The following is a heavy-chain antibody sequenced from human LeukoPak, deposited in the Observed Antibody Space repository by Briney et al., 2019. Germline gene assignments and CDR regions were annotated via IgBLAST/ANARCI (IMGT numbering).Heavy chain of an antibody. J-gene: IGHJ5*02. Sequence: PGGSLRLSCAASGFIFDDYGMSWVRHAPGKGLEWVSGINLNGGSTGYADSVQGRFTISRDNAKNSLYLEMNSVRAEDTALYYCARDGDRFGELLSTQFNWFDPWGQGTLVIVSS. V-gene: IGHV3-20*04. CDR3: ARDGDRFGELLSTQFNWFDP. CDR1: GFIFDDYG. D-gene: IGHD3-10*01. CDR2: INLNGGST.